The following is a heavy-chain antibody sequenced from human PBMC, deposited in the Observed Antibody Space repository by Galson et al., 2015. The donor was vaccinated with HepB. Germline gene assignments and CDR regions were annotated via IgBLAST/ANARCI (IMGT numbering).Heavy chain of an antibody. D-gene: IGHD1-26*01. J-gene: IGHJ3*02. Sequence: SLRLSCAASGFTVSSNYMSWVRQAPGKGLEWVSVIYSGGSTYYADSVKGRFTITRDNSKNTLYLQMNSLRAEDTAVYYCARETGIVGALGILGQRTMVTVSS. CDR2: IYSGGST. CDR3: ARETGIVGALGI. CDR1: GFTVSSNY. V-gene: IGHV3-66*02.